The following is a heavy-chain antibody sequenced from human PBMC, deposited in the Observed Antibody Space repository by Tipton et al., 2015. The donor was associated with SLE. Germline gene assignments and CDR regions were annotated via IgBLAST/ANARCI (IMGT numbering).Heavy chain of an antibody. CDR3: ARHEAAPGTAGWFFDL. V-gene: IGHV4-34*01. CDR1: GGSLSDYY. Sequence: AGLVKPSETLSLTCAVYGGSLSDYYWSWIRQPPGKGLEWIGEINENGRATYNPSLKSRVTISVGTSRNQPSLNLRSATAADTAVYYCARHEAAPGTAGWFFDLWGRGTLVTVSS. CDR2: INENGRA. J-gene: IGHJ2*01. D-gene: IGHD6-13*01.